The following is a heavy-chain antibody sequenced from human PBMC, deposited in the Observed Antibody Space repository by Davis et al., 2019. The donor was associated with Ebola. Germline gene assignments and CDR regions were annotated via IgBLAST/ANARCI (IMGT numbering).Heavy chain of an antibody. Sequence: MPSETLSLTCTVSGGSISSSFYYWGWVRQPPGKGLERIGSNYYSGSTYYNPSLKSRVTVSVDTSKNQFSLKLRSVTAADTAVYYCARDLDSGSGYFDFGVSSDPWGQGTLVTVSS. D-gene: IGHD5-12*01. CDR1: GGSISSSFYY. V-gene: IGHV4-39*02. CDR2: NYYSGST. CDR3: ARDLDSGSGYFDFGVSSDP. J-gene: IGHJ5*02.